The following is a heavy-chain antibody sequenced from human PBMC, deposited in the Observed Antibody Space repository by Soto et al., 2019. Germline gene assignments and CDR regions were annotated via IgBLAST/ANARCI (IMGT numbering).Heavy chain of an antibody. CDR3: ARVHYVWGSYRSDLGAFDI. Sequence: SVKVSCKASGGTFSRYAISWVRQAPGQGLEWMGGISPIFGTANYAQKFQGRVTITADKSTSTAYMELSSLRSEDTAVYYCARVHYVWGSYRSDLGAFDIWGQGTMVTVSS. V-gene: IGHV1-69*06. J-gene: IGHJ3*02. D-gene: IGHD3-16*02. CDR2: ISPIFGTA. CDR1: GGTFSRYA.